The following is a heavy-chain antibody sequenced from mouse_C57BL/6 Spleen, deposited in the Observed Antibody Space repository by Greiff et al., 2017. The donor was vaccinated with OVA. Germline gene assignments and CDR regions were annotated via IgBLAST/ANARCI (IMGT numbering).Heavy chain of an antibody. CDR3: TSTVVATDWYFDV. CDR1: GYTFTDYE. J-gene: IGHJ1*03. CDR2: IDPETGGT. V-gene: IGHV1-15*01. Sequence: VQLQQSGAELVRPGASVTLSCKASGYTFTDYEMHWVKQTPVHGLEWIGAIDPETGGTAYNQKFKGKAILTADKSSSTAYMELRSLTSEDSAVYYCTSTVVATDWYFDVWGTGTTVTVSS. D-gene: IGHD1-1*01.